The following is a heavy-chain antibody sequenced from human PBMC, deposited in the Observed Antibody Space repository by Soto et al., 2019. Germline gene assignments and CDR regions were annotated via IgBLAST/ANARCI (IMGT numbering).Heavy chain of an antibody. CDR3: ARGHSLLLWFGEVGMDV. V-gene: IGHV4-34*01. J-gene: IGHJ6*02. CDR1: GGSFSGYY. Sequence: SETLSLTCAVYGGSFSGYYWSWIRQPPGKGLECIGEINHSGSTNYNPSLKSRVTISVDTSKNQFSLKLSSVTAADTSVYYCARGHSLLLWFGEVGMDVWGQGTTVTVSS. CDR2: INHSGST. D-gene: IGHD3-10*01.